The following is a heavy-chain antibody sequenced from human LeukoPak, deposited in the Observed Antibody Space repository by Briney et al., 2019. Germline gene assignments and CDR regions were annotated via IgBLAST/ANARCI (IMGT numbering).Heavy chain of an antibody. Sequence: GGSLRLSCAASGFTFSSYAMSWVRQAPGKGLEWVSVIYSGGSTYYADSVKGRFTISRDNSKNTLYLQMNSLRAEDTAVYYCARLEYYYYGMDVWGQGTTVTASS. J-gene: IGHJ6*02. CDR2: IYSGGST. CDR3: ARLEYYYYGMDV. V-gene: IGHV3-66*04. CDR1: GFTFSSYA.